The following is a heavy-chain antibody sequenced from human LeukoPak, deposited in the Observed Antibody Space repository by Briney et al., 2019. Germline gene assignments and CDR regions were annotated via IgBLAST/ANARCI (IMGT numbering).Heavy chain of an antibody. Sequence: PSETLSLTCTVSGGSISSYYWSWIRQPPGKGLEWIGYIYYSGSTNYNPSLKSRVTISVDTSKNRFSLKLSSVTAADTAVYYCARTDTIHTTGDAFDIWGQGTMVTVSS. CDR1: GGSISSYY. V-gene: IGHV4-59*01. D-gene: IGHD3-3*01. J-gene: IGHJ3*02. CDR3: ARTDTIHTTGDAFDI. CDR2: IYYSGST.